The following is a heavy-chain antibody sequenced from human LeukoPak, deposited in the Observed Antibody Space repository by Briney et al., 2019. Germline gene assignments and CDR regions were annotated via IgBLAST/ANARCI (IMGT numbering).Heavy chain of an antibody. Sequence: PGGSLRLSCAASGFTFSSYGMHWVRQAPGKGLEWVAVIWYDGSNKDYADSVKGRFTISRDNAKNSLYLQMNSLRAEDTAVYYCARFYCSGGSCYELNYWGQGTLVTVSS. J-gene: IGHJ4*02. CDR3: ARFYCSGGSCYELNY. V-gene: IGHV3-33*01. CDR1: GFTFSSYG. CDR2: IWYDGSNK. D-gene: IGHD2-15*01.